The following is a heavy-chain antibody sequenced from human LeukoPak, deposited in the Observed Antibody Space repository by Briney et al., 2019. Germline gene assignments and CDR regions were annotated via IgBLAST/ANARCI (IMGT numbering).Heavy chain of an antibody. Sequence: SVTLSLTCTVSGGSISSHYWSWIRQPPGKGLEWIGYIYYSGSSKYNPSLKSRVTISVDTSKNQFSLKLSSVTAADTAVYYCARLYDSSGYANWLDPWGQGTLVTVSS. CDR2: IYYSGSS. D-gene: IGHD3-22*01. J-gene: IGHJ5*02. CDR1: GGSISSHY. V-gene: IGHV4-59*11. CDR3: ARLYDSSGYANWLDP.